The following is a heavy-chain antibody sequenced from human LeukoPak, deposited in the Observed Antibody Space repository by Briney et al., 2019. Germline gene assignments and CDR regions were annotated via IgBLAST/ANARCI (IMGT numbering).Heavy chain of an antibody. D-gene: IGHD2-2*01. CDR3: AKGGGDIVVVPAALFYYYYMDV. V-gene: IGHV3-23*01. CDR2: ISGSGGSK. J-gene: IGHJ6*03. Sequence: GGSLRLSCVASGFTSSSYAMSWVRQAPGKGLEWVSGISGSGGSKYYADSVKGRFTISRDNSKKTLYLQMSSLRAEDTAVYYCAKGGGDIVVVPAALFYYYYMDVWGKGTTVTVSS. CDR1: GFTSSSYA.